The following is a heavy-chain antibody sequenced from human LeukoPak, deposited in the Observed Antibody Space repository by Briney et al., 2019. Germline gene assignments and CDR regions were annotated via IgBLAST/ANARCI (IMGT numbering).Heavy chain of an antibody. CDR3: ARGGDSGSSDRPVYYYSMDV. J-gene: IGHJ6*04. CDR1: GGTFSTYS. Sequence: SVKVSCKASGGTFSTYSISWVRQAPGQGLEWMGGIFPIFGTANNAQQFHGRIAITADTSTSTAYMELSSLRSEDTAVYYCARGGDSGSSDRPVYYYSMDVWGAGTTVTVSS. CDR2: IFPIFGTA. V-gene: IGHV1-69*06. D-gene: IGHD1-26*01.